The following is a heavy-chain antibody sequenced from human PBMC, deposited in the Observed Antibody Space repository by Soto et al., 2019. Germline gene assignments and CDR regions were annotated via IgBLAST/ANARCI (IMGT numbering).Heavy chain of an antibody. V-gene: IGHV1-69*01. D-gene: IGHD6-13*01. CDR2: IIPIFGTA. J-gene: IGHJ4*02. CDR3: ASMGIAAALV. Sequence: QVQLVQSGAEVKKPGSSVKVSCKASGGTFSSYAISWVRQAPGQGLEWMGGIIPIFGTAHYAQKFQGRVKITADESTSTAYMELSSMRSEDPAVYYCASMGIAAALVWGQGTLVTVSS. CDR1: GGTFSSYA.